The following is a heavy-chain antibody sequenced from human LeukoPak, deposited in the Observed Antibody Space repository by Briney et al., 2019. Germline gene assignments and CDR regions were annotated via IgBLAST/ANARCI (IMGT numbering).Heavy chain of an antibody. V-gene: IGHV4-59*01. CDR1: GESFSGNF. J-gene: IGHJ4*02. D-gene: IGHD6-19*01. Sequence: SETLSLTCAVSGESFSGNFWTWIRQSPGKGLEWIGYIYYSGSTNYNPSLKSRVTISVDTSKNQFSLKLSSVTAADTAVYYCARYSVYGWDFDYWGQGTLVTVSS. CDR3: ARYSVYGWDFDY. CDR2: IYYSGST.